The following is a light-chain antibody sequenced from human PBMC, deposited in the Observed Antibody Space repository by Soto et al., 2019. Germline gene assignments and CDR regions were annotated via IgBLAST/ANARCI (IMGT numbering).Light chain of an antibody. V-gene: IGKV1-17*01. CDR2: AAS. CDR1: QGIRND. Sequence: IHMTQSPSSLSASVGYRVTITCRASQGIRNDLGWYQQKPGKAPKRLIYAASSLQSGVPSRFSGSGYGTDFNLTISCLQSEDFATYYCQQLNSYPITFGQGTRLEIK. J-gene: IGKJ5*01. CDR3: QQLNSYPIT.